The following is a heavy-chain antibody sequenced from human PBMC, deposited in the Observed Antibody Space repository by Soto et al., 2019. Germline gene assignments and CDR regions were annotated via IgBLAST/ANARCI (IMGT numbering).Heavy chain of an antibody. CDR3: ARDVEAIEKYGDYGDQISSPDAFDI. J-gene: IGHJ3*02. CDR1: GYTFTSYG. V-gene: IGHV1-18*01. CDR2: ISAYNGNT. D-gene: IGHD4-17*01. Sequence: QVQLVQSGAEVKKPGASVKVSCKASGYTFTSYGISWVRQAPGQGLEWMGWISAYNGNTNYAQKLQGRVTMTTDTSTSTAYMELRSLRSDDTAVYYCARDVEAIEKYGDYGDQISSPDAFDIWGQGTMVTVSS.